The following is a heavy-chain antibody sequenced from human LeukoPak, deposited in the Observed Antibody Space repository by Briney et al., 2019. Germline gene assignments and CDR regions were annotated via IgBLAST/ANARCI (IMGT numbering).Heavy chain of an antibody. Sequence: RGSLRLSCAASGFTFGDYGMSWVRQAPGKGLEWVFGINCTVGRTGYAHPVKGRFTISRDNAKNTPYLQMTSLRAEDRALYHCAREDILTGYYPFDYGGRETGVTVST. D-gene: IGHD3-9*01. V-gene: IGHV3-20*01. CDR2: INCTVGRT. CDR3: AREDILTGYYPFDY. CDR1: GFTFGDYG. J-gene: IGHJ4*02.